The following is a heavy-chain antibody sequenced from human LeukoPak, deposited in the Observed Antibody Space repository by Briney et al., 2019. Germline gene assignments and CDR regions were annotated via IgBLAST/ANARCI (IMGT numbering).Heavy chain of an antibody. D-gene: IGHD2-2*01. J-gene: IGHJ4*02. CDR1: GGTFSSHV. CDR3: ARVNGYCSSISCFLDY. V-gene: IGHV1-69*06. Sequence: VASVKVSCKTSGGTFSSHVISWVRRAPGQGLEWMGGIIPIFGTANYAQKFQGRVTITADKFTNKVYMELSSLRSDDTAIYFCARVNGYCSSISCFLDYWGQGTLVTVSS. CDR2: IIPIFGTA.